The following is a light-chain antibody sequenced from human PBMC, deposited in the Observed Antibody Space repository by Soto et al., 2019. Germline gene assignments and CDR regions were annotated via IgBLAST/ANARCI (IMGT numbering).Light chain of an antibody. CDR3: ATWDDSLNGPV. Sequence: QSVLTQPPSASGTPGQRVTISCSGSSSNIGSNTVNWYQQLPGTAPKLLIYNNNQRPSGVPDRFSGSKSGTSASLAISGLQSEDEADCYCATWDDSLNGPVFGGGTKLTVL. J-gene: IGLJ3*02. V-gene: IGLV1-44*01. CDR2: NNN. CDR1: SSNIGSNT.